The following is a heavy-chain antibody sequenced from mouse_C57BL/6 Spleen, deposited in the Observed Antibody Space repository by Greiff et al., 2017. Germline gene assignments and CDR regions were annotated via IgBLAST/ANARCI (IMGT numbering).Heavy chain of an antibody. CDR2: IYPGGGYT. J-gene: IGHJ2*01. D-gene: IGHD1-1*01. CDR3: ARSHYYGSSSDYFDY. V-gene: IGHV1-63*01. CDR1: GYTFTNYW. Sequence: QVQLQQSGAELVRPGTSVKMSCKASGYTFTNYWIGWAKQRPGHGLEWIGDIYPGGGYTNYNEKFKGKATLTADKSSSTAYMQFSSLTSEDSAIYYCARSHYYGSSSDYFDYWGQGTTLTVSS.